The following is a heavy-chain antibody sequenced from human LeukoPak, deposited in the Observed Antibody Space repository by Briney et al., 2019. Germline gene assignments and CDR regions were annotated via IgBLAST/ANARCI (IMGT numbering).Heavy chain of an antibody. CDR3: ARGRGYFDY. CDR1: GGSISSYC. V-gene: IGHV4-59*01. Sequence: SETLSLTCTVSGGSISSYCWSWIRQPPGKRLECIGYIYYTGGTNYNPSLKSRVTMSVDTSKNQFSLKLTSVTAADTAVYYCARGRGYFDYWGQGTLVTVSS. CDR2: IYYTGGT. J-gene: IGHJ4*02. D-gene: IGHD3-16*01.